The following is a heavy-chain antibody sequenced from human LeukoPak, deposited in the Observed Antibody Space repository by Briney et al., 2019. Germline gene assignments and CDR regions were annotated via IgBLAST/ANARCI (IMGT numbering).Heavy chain of an antibody. J-gene: IGHJ4*02. CDR1: GFTFDDYA. Sequence: GRSLRLSCAASGFTFDDYAMHWVRQAPGKGLEWVSGISWNSGSIGYADSVRGRFTISRDNAKNSLYLQMNSLRAEDMALYYCAKDSGSYSTSFDYWGQGTLVTVPS. D-gene: IGHD1-26*01. V-gene: IGHV3-9*03. CDR2: ISWNSGSI. CDR3: AKDSGSYSTSFDY.